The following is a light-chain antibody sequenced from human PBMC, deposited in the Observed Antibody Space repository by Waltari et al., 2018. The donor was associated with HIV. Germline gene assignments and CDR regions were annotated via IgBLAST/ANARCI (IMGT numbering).Light chain of an antibody. V-gene: IGLV1-44*01. J-gene: IGLJ2*01. CDR1: SSNIGSNT. Sequence: QSVLTQPPSASGTPGQRVTISCSGSSSNIGSNTVNWYQQLPGTAPKLLIYSNNQRPSGAPDRFSGSKSGTSASLAISGLQSEDEADYYCVAWDDSLNDHVVFGGGTKLTVL. CDR3: VAWDDSLNDHVV. CDR2: SNN.